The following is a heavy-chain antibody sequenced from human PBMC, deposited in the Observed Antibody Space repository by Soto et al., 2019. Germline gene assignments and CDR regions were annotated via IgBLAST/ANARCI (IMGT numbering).Heavy chain of an antibody. D-gene: IGHD5-18*01. Sequence: QVQLQESGPGLVKPSQTLSLTCTVSGGSINSGGYCWSWIRQHPGKGLDWIGCISYGGRTSYNPSLKSRVTISVDTSKNQFSLKLTSGTAADTAVYSCSRGILVWGQGAMITVSS. V-gene: IGHV4-31*03. J-gene: IGHJ4*02. CDR1: GGSINSGGYC. CDR2: ISYGGRT. CDR3: SRGILV.